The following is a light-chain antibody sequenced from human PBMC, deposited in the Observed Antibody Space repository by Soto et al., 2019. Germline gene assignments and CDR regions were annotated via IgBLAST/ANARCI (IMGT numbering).Light chain of an antibody. Sequence: QSALTQPASVSGSPGQSITISCTGSRRDIGGYNYVAWYQQHPGKAPKLLIYEVSNRPSGVSNRFSGSKSGNTASLTISGLQPEDDADFYCTSYTSSNTWVFGGGTKVTVL. J-gene: IGLJ3*02. CDR1: RRDIGGYNY. CDR2: EVS. CDR3: TSYTSSNTWV. V-gene: IGLV2-14*01.